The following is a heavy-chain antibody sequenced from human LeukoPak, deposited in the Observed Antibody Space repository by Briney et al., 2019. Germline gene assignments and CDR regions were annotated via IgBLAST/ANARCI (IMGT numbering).Heavy chain of an antibody. V-gene: IGHV3-7*02. Sequence: TGGSLRLSCAASGFTFSDYYMSWVRQAPGKGLEWVANINRDGNEKYYVDSVRGRFTISRDNAKNSLYLQVNRLRAEDTAVYYCARTLVGGTNWFDPWGQGTLVTVSS. D-gene: IGHD1-26*01. CDR3: ARTLVGGTNWFDP. J-gene: IGHJ5*02. CDR2: INRDGNEK. CDR1: GFTFSDYY.